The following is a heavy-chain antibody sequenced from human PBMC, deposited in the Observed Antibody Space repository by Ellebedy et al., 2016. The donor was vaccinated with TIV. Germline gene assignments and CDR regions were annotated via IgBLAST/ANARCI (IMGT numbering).Heavy chain of an antibody. J-gene: IGHJ4*02. CDR1: GFTFNGYG. CDR2: IGGSDDNT. D-gene: IGHD3-3*01. CDR3: AKRLWSGRAGGPYDY. V-gene: IGHV3-23*01. Sequence: LSLTCEASGFTFNGYGMNWVRQAPGKGLEWVSSIGGSDDNTYYGDSVRGRFTISRDNSKNTVYLQMNSLRAEDTAVYYCAKRLWSGRAGGPYDYWGQGTLVTVFS.